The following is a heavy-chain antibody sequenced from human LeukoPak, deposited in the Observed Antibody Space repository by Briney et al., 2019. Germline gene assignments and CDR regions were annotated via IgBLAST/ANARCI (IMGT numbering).Heavy chain of an antibody. J-gene: IGHJ4*02. V-gene: IGHV1-2*02. CDR3: ARAGCRDSSWCPDY. Sequence: ASVKVSCKASGYTFTGYYIHWLRQAPGQGLEWMGFINPNSGGTNYAQKFQGRVTMTRDTSTSTAYMELRSLRSDDTAFYYCARAGCRDSSWCPDYWGQGTLVTVSS. CDR2: INPNSGGT. CDR1: GYTFTGYY. D-gene: IGHD6-13*01.